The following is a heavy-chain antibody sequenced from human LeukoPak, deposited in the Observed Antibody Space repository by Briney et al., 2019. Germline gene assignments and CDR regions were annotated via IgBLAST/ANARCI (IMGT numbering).Heavy chain of an antibody. D-gene: IGHD2-2*01. CDR1: GYSFTSYW. CDR2: IYPGDSDT. V-gene: IGHV5-51*01. J-gene: IGHJ3*02. Sequence: GESLKISCKGSGYSFTSYWIGWVRQMPGKGLEWMGIIYPGDSDTRYSPFFQGQVTISADKSISTAYLQWSSLKASDTAMYYCARFNCSSTSCFDAFDIWGQGTMVTVSS. CDR3: ARFNCSSTSCFDAFDI.